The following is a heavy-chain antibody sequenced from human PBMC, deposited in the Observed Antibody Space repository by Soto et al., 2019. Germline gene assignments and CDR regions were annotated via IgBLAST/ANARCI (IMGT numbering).Heavy chain of an antibody. CDR2: IYFTGRT. V-gene: IGHV4-61*03. CDR3: ARDLVAIGGRVYAFDL. D-gene: IGHD2-21*01. CDR1: GDSVSSGSHH. J-gene: IGHJ3*01. Sequence: QVQLQESGPGLVRPSETLSLTCTVAGDSVSSGSHHWNWIRQAPGKGLEWIGSIYFTGRTNHNPSLKSRVPNSVDTSKNHLSLNLTSVTAADTAVYYCARDLVAIGGRVYAFDLWGQGTMVTVSS.